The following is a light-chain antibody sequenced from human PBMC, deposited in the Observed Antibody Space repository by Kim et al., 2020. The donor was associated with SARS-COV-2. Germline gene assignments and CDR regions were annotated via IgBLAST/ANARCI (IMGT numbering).Light chain of an antibody. CDR2: YDS. CDR1: NIGSKS. J-gene: IGLJ3*02. CDR3: QVWDSSSDHPV. V-gene: IGLV3-21*04. Sequence: APGKTARITCGGNNIGSKSVHWYQQKPGQAPVLVIYYDSDRPSGIPERFSGSNSGNTATLTIIRVEAGDEADYYCQVWDSSSDHPVFGGGTKLTVL.